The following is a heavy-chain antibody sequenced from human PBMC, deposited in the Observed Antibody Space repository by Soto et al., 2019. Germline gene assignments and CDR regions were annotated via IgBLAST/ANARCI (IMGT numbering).Heavy chain of an antibody. Sequence: QVHLQESGPGLVKPSETVSLTCTVSGGAISSYYWTWIRQPPGKALEWIGNIHYSGSTNYNPSLKSRVTISVDTSKNQFSLKLSSVTAADTAVYYCARLPGADSGGIFDPWGQGTLVTVSS. CDR2: IHYSGST. V-gene: IGHV4-59*01. J-gene: IGHJ5*02. CDR3: ARLPGADSGGIFDP. D-gene: IGHD4-17*01. CDR1: GGAISSYY.